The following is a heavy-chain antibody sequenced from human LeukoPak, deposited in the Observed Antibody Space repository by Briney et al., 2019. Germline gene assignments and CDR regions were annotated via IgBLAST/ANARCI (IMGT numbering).Heavy chain of an antibody. Sequence: GGSLRLSCAASGFTFSSYWMSWVRQAPGKGLEWVANIKQDGSEKYYVDSVKGRFTISRDNAKNSLYLQMNSLRAEDTAVYYCARDGAGATGDSYYYGMDVWGQGTTVTVSS. J-gene: IGHJ6*02. D-gene: IGHD1-26*01. V-gene: IGHV3-7*01. CDR2: IKQDGSEK. CDR1: GFTFSSYW. CDR3: ARDGAGATGDSYYYGMDV.